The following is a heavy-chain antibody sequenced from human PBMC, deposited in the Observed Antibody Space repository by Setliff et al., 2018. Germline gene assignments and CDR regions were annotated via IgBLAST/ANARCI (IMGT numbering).Heavy chain of an antibody. CDR1: DDSFTSSRYY. CDR3: VRPGGTTVVARHFDY. V-gene: IGHV4-39*01. D-gene: IGHD2-15*01. CDR2: ISYSGTP. Sequence: PSETLSPTCTVSDDSFTSSRYYWGWIRQAPGSGLEWIGSISYSGTPYYNASVESRVTISIDTSRNQFSLELRSVTVADTATYYCVRPGGTTVVARHFDYWGSGILVTVSS. J-gene: IGHJ4*01.